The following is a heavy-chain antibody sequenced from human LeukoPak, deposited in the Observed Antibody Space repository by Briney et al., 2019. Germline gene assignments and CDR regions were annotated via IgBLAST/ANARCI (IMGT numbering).Heavy chain of an antibody. CDR2: IYYSGST. V-gene: IGHV4-59*12. Sequence: SETLSLTCTVSGGSISSYYWSWIRQPPGKGLEWIGYIYYSGSTNYNPSLKSRVTISVDKSRNQFSLNLRSVTAADTAVYYCATQGWLQSEYYFDHWGQGTLVTVSS. CDR1: GGSISSYY. CDR3: ATQGWLQSEYYFDH. J-gene: IGHJ4*02. D-gene: IGHD5-24*01.